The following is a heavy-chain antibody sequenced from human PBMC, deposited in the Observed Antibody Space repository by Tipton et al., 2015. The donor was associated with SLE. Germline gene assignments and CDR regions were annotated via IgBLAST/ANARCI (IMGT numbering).Heavy chain of an antibody. Sequence: SLRLSCAASGFTFSSEYMTWVRQAPGKGLEWVGRVKSKADGGTTDYAAPVKGRFTMSRDDSQGTLSLQMNSLKTEDTAVYYCASTGPGPQHWGQGTLVTVSS. D-gene: IGHD1-14*01. CDR1: GFTFSSEY. J-gene: IGHJ1*01. CDR2: VKSKADGGTT. CDR3: ASTGPGPQH. V-gene: IGHV3-15*01.